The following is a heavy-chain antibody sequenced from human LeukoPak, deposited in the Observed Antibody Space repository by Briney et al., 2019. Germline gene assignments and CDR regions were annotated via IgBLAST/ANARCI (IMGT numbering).Heavy chain of an antibody. CDR3: ARDTYNWNYAPGAFDI. J-gene: IGHJ3*02. CDR2: IYYSGNT. D-gene: IGHD1-7*01. V-gene: IGHV4-59*01. CDR1: GGSISSYY. Sequence: PSETLSLTCTVSGGSISSYYWSWIRQPPGKGLEWVGYIYYSGNTNYNPSLKSRVTISVDTSKNQFSLKLSSVTAADTAVYYCARDTYNWNYAPGAFDIWGRGTMVTVSS.